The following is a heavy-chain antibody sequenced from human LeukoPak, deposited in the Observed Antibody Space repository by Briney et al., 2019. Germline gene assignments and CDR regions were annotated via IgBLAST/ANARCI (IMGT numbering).Heavy chain of an antibody. CDR2: IYYSGST. V-gene: IGHV4-30-4*01. J-gene: IGHJ4*02. CDR1: GGSISSGDYY. D-gene: IGHD3-22*01. CDR3: ALTYYYDSSGYYFDY. Sequence: SQTLSLTCTVSGGSISSGDYYWSWIRQPPGTGLEWIGYIYYSGSTYYNPSLKSRVTISVDTSKNQLSLKLSSVTAADTAVYYCALTYYYDSSGYYFDYWGQGTLVTVSS.